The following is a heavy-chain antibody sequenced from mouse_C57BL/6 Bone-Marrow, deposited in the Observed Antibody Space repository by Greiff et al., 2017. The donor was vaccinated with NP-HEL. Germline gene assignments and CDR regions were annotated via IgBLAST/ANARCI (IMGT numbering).Heavy chain of an antibody. CDR1: GYTFTSYW. J-gene: IGHJ2*01. CDR3: ARSRGYYGSSLYYFDY. Sequence: VQLQQPGAELVKPGASVKMSCKASGYTFTSYWITWVKQRPGQGLEWIGDIYPGSGSTNYNEKFKSKATLTVDTSSSTAYMQLSSLTSEDSAVSYCARSRGYYGSSLYYFDYWGQGTTLTVSS. D-gene: IGHD1-1*01. V-gene: IGHV1-55*01. CDR2: IYPGSGST.